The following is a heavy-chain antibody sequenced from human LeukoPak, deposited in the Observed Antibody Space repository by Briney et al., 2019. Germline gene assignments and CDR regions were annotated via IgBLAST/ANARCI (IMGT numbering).Heavy chain of an antibody. Sequence: PGRSLRLSCAASGFTFSSYGMHWVRQAPGKGLEWVAVISYDGSNKYYADSVKGRFTISRDNSKNTLYLQMNSLRAEDTAVYYCAKDQGFSAAAGTYYYGMDVWGQGTTVTVSS. V-gene: IGHV3-30*18. CDR2: ISYDGSNK. J-gene: IGHJ6*02. CDR1: GFTFSSYG. D-gene: IGHD6-13*01. CDR3: AKDQGFSAAAGTYYYGMDV.